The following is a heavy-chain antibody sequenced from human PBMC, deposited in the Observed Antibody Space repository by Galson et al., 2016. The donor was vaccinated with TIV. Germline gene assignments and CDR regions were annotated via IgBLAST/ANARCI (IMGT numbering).Heavy chain of an antibody. CDR2: LYWDDDE. CDR3: AHLPNMFYSGMAV. J-gene: IGHJ6*02. CDR1: GFSLTTSGVG. Sequence: PALVKPTQPLTLTCTFSGFSLTTSGVGVGWIRQPPGKALGWPAHLYWDDDERYNPSLKSRLTITKDTSKKQVVLTLTNMDPVDTATYYCAHLPNMFYSGMAVWGQGTTVTVSS. V-gene: IGHV2-5*02. D-gene: IGHD3-10*02.